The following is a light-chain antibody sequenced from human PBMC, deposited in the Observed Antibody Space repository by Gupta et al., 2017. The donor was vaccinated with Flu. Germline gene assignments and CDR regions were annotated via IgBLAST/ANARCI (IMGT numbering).Light chain of an antibody. J-gene: IGKJ2*01. CDR1: QSVLYSINNKNY. Sequence: DIVVTQSPDYLAVSLGERATINCKSSQSVLYSINNKNYFGWLQQKPGQPPKLLIHWASTRASGVPDRFSGSGSETDFTLTISSLQAEDVAVYYCQQYRHVPYTFGQGTNVEIK. CDR3: QQYRHVPYT. CDR2: WAS. V-gene: IGKV4-1*01.